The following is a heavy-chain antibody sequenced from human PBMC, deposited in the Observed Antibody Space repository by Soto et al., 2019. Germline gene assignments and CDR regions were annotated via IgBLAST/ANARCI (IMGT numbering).Heavy chain of an antibody. V-gene: IGHV3-30*18. CDR2: ISSDGSNK. J-gene: IGHJ4*02. CDR3: AKDGDYYDSSGSLDY. D-gene: IGHD3-22*01. Sequence: GGSLRLSCAASGFTFSNFGMHWVRQAPGKGLEWVAFISSDGSNKYYVDSVKGRFTISRDNSENTLSLQMNSLRPEDTAVYYCAKDGDYYDSSGSLDYWGQGTQVTVSS. CDR1: GFTFSNFG.